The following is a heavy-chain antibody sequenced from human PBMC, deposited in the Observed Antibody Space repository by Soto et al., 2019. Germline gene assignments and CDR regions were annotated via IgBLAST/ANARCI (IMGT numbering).Heavy chain of an antibody. Sequence: GEALKISCKGSGYSFTSYWISWVRQMPGKGLEWMGRIDPSDSYTNYSPSFQGHVTISADKSISTAYLQWSSLKASDTAMYYCARGGYSYGIYYYYGMDVWGQGTTVTVTS. V-gene: IGHV5-10-1*01. CDR2: IDPSDSYT. J-gene: IGHJ6*02. D-gene: IGHD5-18*01. CDR1: GYSFTSYW. CDR3: ARGGYSYGIYYYYGMDV.